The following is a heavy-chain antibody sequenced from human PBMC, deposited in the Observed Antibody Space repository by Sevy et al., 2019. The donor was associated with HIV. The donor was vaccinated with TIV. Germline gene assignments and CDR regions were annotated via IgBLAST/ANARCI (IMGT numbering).Heavy chain of an antibody. CDR2: ISALNGDT. V-gene: IGHV1-18*01. Sequence: ASVKVSCKASGYTFSSYRITWVRQAPGQEPESIGWISALNGDTNYAQKLQGRVTMTADTSTSTVYMDLRSLRSDDTAVYYCARAYCSGGRCYSLAYWGQGTLVTVSS. D-gene: IGHD2-15*01. CDR1: GYTFSSYR. CDR3: ARAYCSGGRCYSLAY. J-gene: IGHJ4*02.